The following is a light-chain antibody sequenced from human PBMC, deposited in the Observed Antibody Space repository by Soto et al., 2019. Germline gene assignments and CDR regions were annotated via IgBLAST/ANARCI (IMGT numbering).Light chain of an antibody. J-gene: IGKJ4*01. Sequence: EIVLTQSPGTLSLSPGERATLSGRASQSVSSSYLAWYQQKPGQAPRLLIYGASSRATGIPDRFSGSGSGTDFTLTISRLELEDFAVYYCHQYDSSPLTFGGGTKVEIK. CDR2: GAS. CDR3: HQYDSSPLT. V-gene: IGKV3-20*01. CDR1: QSVSSSY.